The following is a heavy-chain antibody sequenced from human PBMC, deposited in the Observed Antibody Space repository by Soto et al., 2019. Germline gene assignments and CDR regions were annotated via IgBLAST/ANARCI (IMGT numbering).Heavy chain of an antibody. V-gene: IGHV4-59*01. CDR1: GGSISSYY. Sequence: SETLSLTCTVSGGSISSYYWSWIRQPPGKRLEWIGYIDYSGSTNYKSPLKSRVTISVDTSKNQFYLRLSSVTAADTAVYYCARYCASTSCHPHYYYGMDVWGQGTTVTVSS. J-gene: IGHJ6*02. D-gene: IGHD2-2*01. CDR2: IDYSGST. CDR3: ARYCASTSCHPHYYYGMDV.